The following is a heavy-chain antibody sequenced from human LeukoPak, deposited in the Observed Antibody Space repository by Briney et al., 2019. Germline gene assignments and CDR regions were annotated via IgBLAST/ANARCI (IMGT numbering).Heavy chain of an antibody. D-gene: IGHD5-24*01. Sequence: GESLKISCQGSGYSFTSYWISWVRQMPGKGLEWMGRINPSDSYINYSPSFQGHVTISADKSISTAYLQWSSLKASDTAMYYCALRRDGYNLDYWGQGTLVTVSS. CDR1: GYSFTSYW. V-gene: IGHV5-10-1*01. CDR3: ALRRDGYNLDY. CDR2: INPSDSYI. J-gene: IGHJ4*02.